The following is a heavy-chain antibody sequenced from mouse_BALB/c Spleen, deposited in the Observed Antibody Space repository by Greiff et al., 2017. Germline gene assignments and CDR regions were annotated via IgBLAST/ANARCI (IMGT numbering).Heavy chain of an antibody. D-gene: IGHD2-4*01. J-gene: IGHJ4*01. Sequence: EVQRVESGGGLVQPGGSLRLSCATSGFTFTDYYMSWVRQPPGKALEWLGFIRNKANGYTTEYSASVKGRFTISRDNSQSILYLQMNTLRAEDSATYYCARDIHDYGGYAMDYWGQGTSVTVSS. CDR2: IRNKANGYTT. CDR1: GFTFTDYY. CDR3: ARDIHDYGGYAMDY. V-gene: IGHV7-3*02.